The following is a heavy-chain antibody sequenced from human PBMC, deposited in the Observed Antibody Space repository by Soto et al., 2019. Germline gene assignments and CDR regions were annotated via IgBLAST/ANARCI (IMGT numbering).Heavy chain of an antibody. Sequence: SDPLTLTCSVSGGSISGYNWGWIRQPPGKGLEWIGYIYYSVSTNYNPSLKSRVTISVDTSKNQFSLKLSSVTAADTAVYYCATSRPYYDTLTRPPGHSGMDLWANGTTVTVS. D-gene: IGHD3-9*01. V-gene: IGHV4-59*01. CDR2: IYYSVST. J-gene: IGHJ6*04. CDR1: GGSISGYN. CDR3: ATSRPYYDTLTRPPGHSGMDL.